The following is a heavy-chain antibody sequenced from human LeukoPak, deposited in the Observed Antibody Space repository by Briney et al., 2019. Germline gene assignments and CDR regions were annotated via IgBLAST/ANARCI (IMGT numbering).Heavy chain of an antibody. J-gene: IGHJ4*02. D-gene: IGHD6-13*01. V-gene: IGHV1-69*06. CDR2: IVPIFGTT. Sequence: SVKVSCKVSGDTFTNYAFSWVRQAPGQGLEWMGSIVPIFGTTDLPRKFQGRVTITADTSTTTAYMELTSLKSEDTAIYYCAAYSTSPNLDYWGQATLVTVSS. CDR3: AAYSTSPNLDY. CDR1: GDTFTNYA.